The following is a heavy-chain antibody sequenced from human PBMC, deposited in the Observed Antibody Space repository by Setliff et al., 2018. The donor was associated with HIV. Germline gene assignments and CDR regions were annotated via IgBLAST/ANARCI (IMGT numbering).Heavy chain of an antibody. V-gene: IGHV4-39*01. CDR1: GFTFSSYN. CDR2: IYYSGST. D-gene: IGHD3-10*01. J-gene: IGHJ6*02. Sequence: SETLSLSCAASGFTFSSYNMNWVRQPPGKGLEWIGSIYYSGSTYYNPSLKSRVTISVDTSKNQFSLKLSSVTAADTAVYYCARMPRSGSYRYYYYGMDVWGQGTTVTVSS. CDR3: ARMPRSGSYRYYYYGMDV.